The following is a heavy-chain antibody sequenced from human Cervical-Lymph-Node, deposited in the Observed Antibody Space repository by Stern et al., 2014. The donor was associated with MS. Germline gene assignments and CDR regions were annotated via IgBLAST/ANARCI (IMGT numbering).Heavy chain of an antibody. V-gene: IGHV4-39*01. CDR2: IFYSGRT. Sequence: QVQLQESGPGLVKPSETLSLTCTVSGDSISSRSHYWGWIWQPPGKGLEWIGSIFYSGRTYYNSSLKSRVTISGDTSKNQFPLKWSSVTAADTAVYYCARLGDKNFWYFDLWGRGTLVTVSS. CDR1: GDSISSRSHY. D-gene: IGHD1-7*01. CDR3: ARLGDKNFWYFDL. J-gene: IGHJ2*01.